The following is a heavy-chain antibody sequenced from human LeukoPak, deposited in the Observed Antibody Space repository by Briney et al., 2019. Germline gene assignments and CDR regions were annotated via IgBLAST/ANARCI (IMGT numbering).Heavy chain of an antibody. CDR1: GFTFSDYY. D-gene: IGHD6-19*01. J-gene: IGHJ4*02. Sequence: GGSLRLSCAASGFTFSDYYMSWIRQAPGKGLEWVSTIVGSGGSTSYADSVKGRFTSSRDNSKNTLYLQMNSLRAEDTALYYCAKRDGSGWYYFDYWGQGTLVTVSS. CDR3: AKRDGSGWYYFDY. CDR2: IVGSGGST. V-gene: IGHV3-23*01.